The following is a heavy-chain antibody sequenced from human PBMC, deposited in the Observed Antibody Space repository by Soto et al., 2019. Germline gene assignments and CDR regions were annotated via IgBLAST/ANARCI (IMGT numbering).Heavy chain of an antibody. V-gene: IGHV1-3*01. D-gene: IGHD3-22*01. J-gene: IGHJ4*02. Sequence: RLEWMGWITAGNGNTKYSQKFQGRVTITRDTSASTAYMELSSLRSEDTAVYYCLKGLNIGFSGYLFDSTFWGKGTVVTVSS. CDR2: ITAGNGNT. CDR3: LKGLNIGFSGYLFDSTF.